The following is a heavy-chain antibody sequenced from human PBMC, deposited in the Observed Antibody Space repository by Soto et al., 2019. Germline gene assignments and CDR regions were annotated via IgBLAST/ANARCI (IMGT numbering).Heavy chain of an antibody. CDR1: GFTFSDYY. CDR3: ARETPKELTTVTNVYYGMDV. CDR2: ISSSGSTI. D-gene: IGHD4-4*01. Sequence: PGGSLRLSCAASGFTFSDYYMSWIRQAPGKGLEWVSYISSSGSTIYYADSVKGRFTVSRDNAKNSLYLQMNSLRAEDTAVYYCARETPKELTTVTNVYYGMDVWGQGTTVTVSS. V-gene: IGHV3-11*01. J-gene: IGHJ6*02.